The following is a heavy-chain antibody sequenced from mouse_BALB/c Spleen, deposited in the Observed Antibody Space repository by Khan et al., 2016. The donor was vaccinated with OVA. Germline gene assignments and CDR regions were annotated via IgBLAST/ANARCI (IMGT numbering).Heavy chain of an antibody. D-gene: IGHD1-1*01. Sequence: EVELVESGGDLVKPGGSLKLSCAASGFTFSGYGMSWVRQTPEKRLEWVATISSGGSFTYYLDSVKGRFTISRDSAKNTLYLQMSSLRSEDTAMYYCATSPGYYGSNYFAYWGQGTTLTVSS. CDR2: ISSGGSFT. J-gene: IGHJ2*01. V-gene: IGHV5-9-3*01. CDR3: ATSPGYYGSNYFAY. CDR1: GFTFSGYG.